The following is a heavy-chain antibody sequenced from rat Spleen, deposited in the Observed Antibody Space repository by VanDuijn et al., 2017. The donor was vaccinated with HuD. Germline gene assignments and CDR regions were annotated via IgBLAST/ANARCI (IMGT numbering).Heavy chain of an antibody. CDR3: VWFPSFAY. J-gene: IGHJ3*01. V-gene: IGHV6-6*01. Sequence: EVQVLESGGGLVQPGNSLKLSCATSGFTFSTAWMYWYRQFPEKRLKWVARINAKSNNYATDYTESVKGRFTISRDDSKSSIYLQMNNLKEEDTAIYYCVWFPSFAYWGQGTLVTVSS. CDR2: INAKSNNYAT. D-gene: IGHD3-8*01. CDR1: GFTFSTAW.